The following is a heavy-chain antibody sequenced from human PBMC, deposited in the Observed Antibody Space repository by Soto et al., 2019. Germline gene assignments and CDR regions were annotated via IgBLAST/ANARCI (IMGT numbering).Heavy chain of an antibody. CDR3: ARLVATNIYFYYYGLDV. CDR1: GGSISSYY. J-gene: IGHJ6*02. D-gene: IGHD5-12*01. CDR2: MSHSGTT. Sequence: QVQLQESGPGLVKPSETLSLTCTVSGGSISSYYWSWIRQPPGKGLEWIGYMSHSGTTDYSTSLKSRVTISVDTSRNKFSLELSSVTAADTAVYYCARLVATNIYFYYYGLDVWGQGTTVTVSS. V-gene: IGHV4-59*01.